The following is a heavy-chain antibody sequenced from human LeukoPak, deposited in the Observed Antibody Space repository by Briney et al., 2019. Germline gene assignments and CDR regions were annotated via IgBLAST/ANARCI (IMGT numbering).Heavy chain of an antibody. D-gene: IGHD3-3*01. CDR3: TTVRLYDFWSGYIPDY. Sequence: GGSLRLFCAASGFTFSGSAMHWVRQAPGKGLEWVGRIKSKTDGGTTDYAAPVKGRFTISRDDSKNTLYLQMNSLKTEDTAVYYCTTVRLYDFWSGYIPDYWGQGTLVTVSS. CDR1: GFTFSGSA. CDR2: IKSKTDGGTT. J-gene: IGHJ4*02. V-gene: IGHV3-15*01.